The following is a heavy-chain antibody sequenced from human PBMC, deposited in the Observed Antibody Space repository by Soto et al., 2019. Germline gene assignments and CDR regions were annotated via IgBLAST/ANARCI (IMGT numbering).Heavy chain of an antibody. V-gene: IGHV3-23*01. CDR2: ISDGGERT. J-gene: IGHJ6*02. Sequence: EVLLLESGGDSVQPGGSLRLSCVASGFTFSDYVMSWVRQVPGKGLEWVSSISDGGERTDYRDSVRGRLTISRDNARVTLHLQMNSLRVDDTATYFCARDRSTDFGLDVWGQGTTVTVSS. D-gene: IGHD3-3*01. CDR3: ARDRSTDFGLDV. CDR1: GFTFSDYV.